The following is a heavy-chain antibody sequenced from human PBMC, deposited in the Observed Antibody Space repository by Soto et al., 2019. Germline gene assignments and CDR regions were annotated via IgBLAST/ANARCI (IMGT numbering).Heavy chain of an antibody. CDR2: INHSGST. J-gene: IGHJ4*02. Sequence: QVQLQQWGAGLLKPSETLSLTCAVYGGSFSGYYWSWIRQPPGKGLEWIGEINHSGSTNYNPSLKSRVTLSVDTSKNQFSLKLSSVTAADTAVYYCARGLPDIVVVPAAIYFDYWGQGTLVTVSS. CDR3: ARGLPDIVVVPAAIYFDY. CDR1: GGSFSGYY. V-gene: IGHV4-34*01. D-gene: IGHD2-2*01.